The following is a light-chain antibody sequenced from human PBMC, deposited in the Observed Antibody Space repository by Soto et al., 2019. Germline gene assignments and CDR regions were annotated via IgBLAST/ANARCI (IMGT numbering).Light chain of an antibody. CDR2: DGS. CDR3: QQRTRWPMT. Sequence: EIVLTQSPATLSVSPGARVTLSCRASQNLHSFLNWYQQRPGQAPRPLIYDGSKRAAGIPDRISGDGSGTDYTLTISSLEPEDFAVYYCQQRTRWPMTFGQGTRLEIK. CDR1: QNLHSF. J-gene: IGKJ5*01. V-gene: IGKV3-11*01.